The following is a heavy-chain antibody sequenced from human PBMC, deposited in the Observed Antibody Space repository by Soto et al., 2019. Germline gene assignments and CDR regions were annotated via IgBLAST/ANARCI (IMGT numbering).Heavy chain of an antibody. Sequence: QVQLVQSGPEVKKTGSSMKVSCKASGGPFRGYGVNWVRQAPGQGLEWIGGIIPNSGATNYAQKFQGRVSITADEVTTTIYMELKGLRSEDTAVYYCAAPARDFYGPFYQHSGLDVWGQGTRVTVSS. V-gene: IGHV1-69*01. CDR2: IIPNSGAT. CDR1: GGPFRGYG. J-gene: IGHJ6*02. D-gene: IGHD2-2*01. CDR3: AAPARDFYGPFYQHSGLDV.